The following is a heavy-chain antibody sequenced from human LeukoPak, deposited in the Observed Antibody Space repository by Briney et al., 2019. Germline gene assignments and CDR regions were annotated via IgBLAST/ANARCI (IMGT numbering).Heavy chain of an antibody. CDR1: GFTFSDYY. J-gene: IGHJ6*02. V-gene: IGHV3-11*01. D-gene: IGHD2-2*01. CDR2: ISSSGSTI. Sequence: PGGSLRLSCAASGFTFSDYYMSWIRQAPGKGLEWVSYISSSGSTIYYADSVKGRFTISRDNAKNSLYLQMNSLRAEDTAVYYCARDCSTSCYRADWYYYYGMDVWGQGTTVTASS. CDR3: ARDCSTSCYRADWYYYYGMDV.